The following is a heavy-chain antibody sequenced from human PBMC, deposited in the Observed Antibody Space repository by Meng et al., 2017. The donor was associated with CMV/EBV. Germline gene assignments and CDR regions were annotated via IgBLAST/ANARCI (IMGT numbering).Heavy chain of an antibody. D-gene: IGHD3-3*01. CDR1: GFTFSSYG. Sequence: GGSLRLSCAASGFTFSSYGMHWVRQAPGKGLERVAFIRYDGSNKYYADSVKGRFTISRDNSKNTLYLQMNSLRAEDTAVYYCAKDFYDFWSGYLIDYYYYYGMDVWGQGTTVTVSS. CDR2: IRYDGSNK. V-gene: IGHV3-30*02. J-gene: IGHJ6*02. CDR3: AKDFYDFWSGYLIDYYYYYGMDV.